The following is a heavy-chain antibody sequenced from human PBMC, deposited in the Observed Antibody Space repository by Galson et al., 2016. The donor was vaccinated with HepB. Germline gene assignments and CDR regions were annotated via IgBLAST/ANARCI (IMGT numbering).Heavy chain of an antibody. CDR1: GFFFSDYY. CDR2: IGSGGSTI. CDR3: ARDYSSRWFYFDY. J-gene: IGHJ4*02. D-gene: IGHD6-13*01. V-gene: IGHV3-11*01. Sequence: LRLSCAASGFFFSDYYMTWIRQAPGKGLEWVSYIGSGGSTIYYADSVKGRFTVSRDNAKNSLFLQMNSLRAEDTAVYYCARDYSSRWFYFDYWGQGTLVTVSS.